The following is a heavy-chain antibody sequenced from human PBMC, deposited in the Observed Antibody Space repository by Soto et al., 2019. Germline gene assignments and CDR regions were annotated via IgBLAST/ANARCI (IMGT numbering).Heavy chain of an antibody. D-gene: IGHD1-26*01. Sequence: GGTLRLSCAASGFILSRYAMTWVRQAPGKGLEWVSALNTGGETTYYADSVKGRFPLSRENSKDTFYLQRNSMKCDDTALYYCVQDSPYSSNNRELDYWGQGPRTAVAS. CDR3: VQDSPYSSNNRELDY. J-gene: IGHJ4*02. CDR1: GFILSRYA. V-gene: IGHV3-23*01. CDR2: LNTGGETT.